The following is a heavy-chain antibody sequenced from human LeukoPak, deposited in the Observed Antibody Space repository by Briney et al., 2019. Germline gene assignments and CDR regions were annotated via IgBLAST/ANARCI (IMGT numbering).Heavy chain of an antibody. CDR3: ARGSLVVPAAMDY. Sequence: PGGSLRLSCAASGFTFSSYAMHWVRQAPGKGLEYVSAISSNGGSTYYANSVKGRFTISRDNSKNTLYLQMGSLRAGDMAVYYCARGSLVVPAAMDYWGQGTLVTVSS. D-gene: IGHD2-2*01. CDR2: ISSNGGST. V-gene: IGHV3-64*01. CDR1: GFTFSSYA. J-gene: IGHJ4*02.